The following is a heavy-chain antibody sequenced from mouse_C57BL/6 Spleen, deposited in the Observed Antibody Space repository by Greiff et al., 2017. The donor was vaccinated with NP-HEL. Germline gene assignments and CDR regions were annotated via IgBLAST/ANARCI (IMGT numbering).Heavy chain of an antibody. Sequence: HLVESGPELVKPGASVKISCKASGYSFTDYNMNWVKQSNGKSLEWIGVINPNYGTTSYNQKFKGKATLTVDQSSSTAYMQLNSLTSEDSAVYYCAREDLTTVVASNFDYWGQGTTLTVSS. CDR3: AREDLTTVVASNFDY. CDR2: INPNYGTT. V-gene: IGHV1-39*01. CDR1: GYSFTDYN. D-gene: IGHD1-1*01. J-gene: IGHJ2*01.